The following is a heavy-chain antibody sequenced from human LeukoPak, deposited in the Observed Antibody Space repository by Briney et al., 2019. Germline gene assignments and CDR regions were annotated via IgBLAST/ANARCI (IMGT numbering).Heavy chain of an antibody. Sequence: GGSLRLSCAASGFTFSSYAMSWVRQAPGKGLEWVSAIRDRGGTTYYADSVKGRFTISRDNSKNTLHLQMNSLRAEDTAVYYCAKESPYGMDVWGQGTTVTVSS. J-gene: IGHJ6*02. V-gene: IGHV3-23*01. CDR2: IRDRGGTT. CDR1: GFTFSSYA. CDR3: AKESPYGMDV.